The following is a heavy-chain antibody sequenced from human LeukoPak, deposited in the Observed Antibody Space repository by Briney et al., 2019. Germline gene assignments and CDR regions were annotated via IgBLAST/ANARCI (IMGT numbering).Heavy chain of an antibody. CDR2: ISGSDGRT. CDR1: GFTFSSYA. V-gene: IGHV3-23*01. Sequence: GGSLRLSCAASGFTFSSYAMSWVRQAPGKGLEWVSAISGSDGRTYYADSVKGRFTISRDNSKNTLYLQMNSLRAEDTAGYSCAKSRVEGSFYYFDCWGQGTLVTVSS. CDR3: AKSRVEGSFYYFDC. D-gene: IGHD3-3*01. J-gene: IGHJ4*02.